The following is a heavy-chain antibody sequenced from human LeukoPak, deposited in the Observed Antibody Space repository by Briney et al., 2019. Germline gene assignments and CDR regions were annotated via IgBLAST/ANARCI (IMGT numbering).Heavy chain of an antibody. CDR2: IVVGSGNT. CDR3: AADPRGYSYGYPLGY. D-gene: IGHD5-18*01. Sequence: GTSVKVSCKASGFPFTSSAMQWVRQARGQRLEWIGWIVVGSGNTNYAQKFQERVTITRDMSTSTAHMELSSLRSEDTAVYYCAADPRGYSYGYPLGYWGQGTLVTVSS. CDR1: GFPFTSSA. J-gene: IGHJ4*02. V-gene: IGHV1-58*02.